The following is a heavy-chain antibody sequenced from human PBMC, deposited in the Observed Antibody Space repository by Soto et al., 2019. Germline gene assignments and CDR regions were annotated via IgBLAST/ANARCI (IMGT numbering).Heavy chain of an antibody. V-gene: IGHV3-53*01. CDR1: GFSVTNSY. CDR3: ARDWSKFSYNYPYYYAMDA. CDR2: LYSSGTT. J-gene: IGHJ6*02. D-gene: IGHD5-18*01. Sequence: HPGGSLRLSCTVSGFSVTNSYINWVRQAPGKGLEWVSILYSSGTTYYADSVRSRFTVSRDDSKNTLFLHMNSLRADDTAVYYCARDWSKFSYNYPYYYAMDAWGQGTTVTVSS.